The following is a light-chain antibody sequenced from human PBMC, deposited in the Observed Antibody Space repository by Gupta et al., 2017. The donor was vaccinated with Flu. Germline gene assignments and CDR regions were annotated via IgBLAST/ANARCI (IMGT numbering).Light chain of an antibody. CDR3: SSHTVSDTSV. CDR1: SSDIGAYKY. CDR2: EVT. Sequence: QSALTQPPSASGSPGQSITISCTGTSSDIGAYKYVSWHQQHAGKAPKLIIYEVTKRPSGVPDRFSGSKSGNTASLTVSGLQAEDEGDYYCSSHTVSDTSVFGTGTAVTVL. V-gene: IGLV2-8*01. J-gene: IGLJ1*01.